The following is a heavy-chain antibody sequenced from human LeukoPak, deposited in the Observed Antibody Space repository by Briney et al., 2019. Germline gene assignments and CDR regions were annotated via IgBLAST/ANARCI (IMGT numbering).Heavy chain of an antibody. CDR3: TRRGEDGDDY. CDR2: IYPGDSDT. Sequence: GESLKISCEGSGYRFTNYWIGWVRQMPGKGLEWMGIIYPGDSDTRYSPSFQGQVTISADKSISTAYLQWSSLKASDTDMYYCTRRGEDGDDYWGQGTLVTVSS. D-gene: IGHD3-10*01. J-gene: IGHJ4*02. CDR1: GYRFTNYW. V-gene: IGHV5-51*01.